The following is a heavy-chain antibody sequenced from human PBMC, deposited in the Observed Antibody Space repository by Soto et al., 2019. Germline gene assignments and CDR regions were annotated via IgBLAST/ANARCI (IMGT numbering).Heavy chain of an antibody. CDR1: GFTFSSYG. Sequence: LRLSCAASGFTFSSYGMHWVRQAPGKGLERVAVISYDGSNKYYADSVKGRFTISRDNSKNTLYLQMNSLRAEDTAVYYCAKGDYDRVWFGPPSYYYYGMDVWGQGTTVTVSS. CDR3: AKGDYDRVWFGPPSYYYYGMDV. D-gene: IGHD3-10*01. CDR2: ISYDGSNK. V-gene: IGHV3-30*18. J-gene: IGHJ6*02.